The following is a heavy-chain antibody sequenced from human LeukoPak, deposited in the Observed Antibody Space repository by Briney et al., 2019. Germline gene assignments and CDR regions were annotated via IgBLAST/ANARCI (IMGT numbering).Heavy chain of an antibody. CDR2: IYTSGST. CDR3: ARDMRSSSFYYYYGMDV. Sequence: PSETLSLTCTVSGGSISSYYWSWIRQPAGKGLEWIGRIYTSGSTNYNPSLKSRVTMSVDTSKNQFPLKLSSVTAADTAVYYCARDMRSSSFYYYYGMDVWGQGTTVTVSS. V-gene: IGHV4-4*07. D-gene: IGHD6-6*01. J-gene: IGHJ6*02. CDR1: GGSISSYY.